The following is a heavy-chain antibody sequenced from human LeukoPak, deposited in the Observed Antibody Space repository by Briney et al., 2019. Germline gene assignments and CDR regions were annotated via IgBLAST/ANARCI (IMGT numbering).Heavy chain of an antibody. J-gene: IGHJ4*02. CDR1: GYTFTSYY. Sequence: ASVKVSCKASGYTFTSYYMHWVRQAPGQGLEWMGIINPSGGSTSYAQKFQGRVTMTRDTSTSTVYMELSSLRSEETAVYSCARNSLCSSTSCYSHFDYWGQGTLVTVSS. D-gene: IGHD2-2*01. CDR3: ARNSLCSSTSCYSHFDY. CDR2: INPSGGST. V-gene: IGHV1-46*03.